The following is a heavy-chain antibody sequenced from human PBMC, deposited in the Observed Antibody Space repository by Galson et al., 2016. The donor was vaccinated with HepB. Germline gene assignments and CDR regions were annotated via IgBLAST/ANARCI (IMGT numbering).Heavy chain of an antibody. V-gene: IGHV3-48*02. CDR2: IGSSSSTI. CDR3: ARPFDPYSSSSDY. J-gene: IGHJ4*02. Sequence: SLRLSCAASGFTFSSYSMNWVRQAPGKGLEWVSYIGSSSSTIYYADSVKGRFTISRDNAKNSLYLQMNSLRDEDTAVYYCARPFDPYSSSSDYWGQGTLVTVSS. CDR1: GFTFSSYS. D-gene: IGHD6-13*01.